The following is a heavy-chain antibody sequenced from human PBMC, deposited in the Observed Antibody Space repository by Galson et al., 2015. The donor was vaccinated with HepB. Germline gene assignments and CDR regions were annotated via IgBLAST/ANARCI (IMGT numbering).Heavy chain of an antibody. CDR1: GFTFSSYA. CDR3: ANIYYYDSSGFAAFDY. D-gene: IGHD3-22*01. Sequence: SLRLSCAASGFTFSSYAMSWVRQAPGKGLEWVSAISGSGGSTYYADSVKGRFTISRDNSKNTLYLQMNSLRAEDTAVYYCANIYYYDSSGFAAFDYWGQGTLVTVSS. CDR2: ISGSGGST. V-gene: IGHV3-23*01. J-gene: IGHJ4*02.